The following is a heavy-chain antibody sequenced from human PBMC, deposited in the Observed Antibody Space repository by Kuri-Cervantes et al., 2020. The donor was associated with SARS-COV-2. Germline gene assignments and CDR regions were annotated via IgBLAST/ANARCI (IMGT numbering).Heavy chain of an antibody. Sequence: ASVKVSCKASGYSFTGYYMHWVRQAPGQGLEWMGWINPNSGGTNYALKFQGRVTMTRDTSISTAYMELSRLRSDDTAVYYCARDSVATIEGYYYYYMDVWGKGTTVTVSS. V-gene: IGHV1-2*02. D-gene: IGHD5-12*01. CDR1: GYSFTGYY. CDR3: ARDSVATIEGYYYYYMDV. J-gene: IGHJ6*03. CDR2: INPNSGGT.